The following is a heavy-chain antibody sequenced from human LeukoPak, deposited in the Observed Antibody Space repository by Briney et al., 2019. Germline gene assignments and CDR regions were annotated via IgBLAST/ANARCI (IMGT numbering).Heavy chain of an antibody. CDR2: NIPIFGTA. Sequence: SVKVSCKASGGTFSSYAISWVRQAPEQGLEWMGGNIPIFGTANYAQKFQGRVTITTDESTSTAYMELSSLRSEDTAVYYCAGSSSWYPHYWGQGTLVTVSS. J-gene: IGHJ4*02. CDR1: GGTFSSYA. CDR3: AGSSSWYPHY. D-gene: IGHD6-13*01. V-gene: IGHV1-69*05.